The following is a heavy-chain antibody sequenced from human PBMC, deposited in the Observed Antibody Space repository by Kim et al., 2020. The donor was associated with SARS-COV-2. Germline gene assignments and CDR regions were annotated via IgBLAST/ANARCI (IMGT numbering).Heavy chain of an antibody. Sequence: ASVKVSCKASGYTFTSYGISWVRQAPGQGLEWMGWISAYNGNTNYAQKLQGRVTMTTDTSTSTAYMELRSLRSDDTAVYYCARGHGITIFGVVISTPLFDYWGQGTLVTVSS. CDR1: GYTFTSYG. CDR3: ARGHGITIFGVVISTPLFDY. V-gene: IGHV1-18*01. CDR2: ISAYNGNT. J-gene: IGHJ4*02. D-gene: IGHD3-3*01.